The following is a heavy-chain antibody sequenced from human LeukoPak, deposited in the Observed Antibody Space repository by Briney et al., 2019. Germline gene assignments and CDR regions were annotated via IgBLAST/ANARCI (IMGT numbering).Heavy chain of an antibody. V-gene: IGHV3-43*02. CDR3: AKDPAQYSSGWLDY. D-gene: IGHD6-19*01. Sequence: GGSLRLSCTASGFTFDDYAMHWVRQAPGKGLEWVSLISGDGGSTYYADSVKGRFTISRDNSKNSLYLQMNSLRTEDTALYYCAKDPAQYSSGWLDYWGQGTLVTVSS. CDR1: GFTFDDYA. J-gene: IGHJ4*02. CDR2: ISGDGGST.